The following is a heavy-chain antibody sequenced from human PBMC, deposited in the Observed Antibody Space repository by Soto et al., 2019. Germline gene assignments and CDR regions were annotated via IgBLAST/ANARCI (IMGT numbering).Heavy chain of an antibody. CDR2: ISGGGSGA. J-gene: IGHJ4*02. CDR3: AIDLWWYTH. D-gene: IGHD2-15*01. CDR1: GLTFSDHA. V-gene: IGHV3-23*01. Sequence: EVQLLESGGGLVQPGGSLRRSCTASGLTFSDHAMTWVRQAPGKGLEWLSGISGGGSGAYYADSVKGRFTVSRANSNNTLFLQMDSLRVEDTAVYYCAIDLWWYTHWGQGTLVTVSS.